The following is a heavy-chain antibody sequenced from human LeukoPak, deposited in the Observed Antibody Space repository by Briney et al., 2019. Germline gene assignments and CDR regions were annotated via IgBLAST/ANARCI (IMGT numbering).Heavy chain of an antibody. CDR2: INHSGST. J-gene: IGHJ4*02. Sequence: SETLSLTCAVYGESFSGYYWSWIRQPPGKGLEWIGEINHSGSTNYNPSFKSRVTISVDPSKNQFSLKLTSVTAADTALYYCAREGSYSGSGSPPLDYWGQGTLVTVSS. D-gene: IGHD3-10*01. CDR1: GESFSGYY. V-gene: IGHV4-34*01. CDR3: AREGSYSGSGSPPLDY.